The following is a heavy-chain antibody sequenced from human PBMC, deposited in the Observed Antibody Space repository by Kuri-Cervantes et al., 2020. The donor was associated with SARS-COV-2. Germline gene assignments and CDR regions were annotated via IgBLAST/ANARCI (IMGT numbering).Heavy chain of an antibody. V-gene: IGHV3-13*01. J-gene: IGHJ6*02. CDR1: GFTFSSYD. CDR3: ARARPQVIAAAGRYYYYYGMDV. D-gene: IGHD6-13*01. Sequence: GESLKISCAASGFTFSSYDMHWVRQATGKGLEWVSAIGTAGDTYYPGSVKGRFTISRENAKNSLYLQMNSLRAGDTAVYYCARARPQVIAAAGRYYYYYGMDVWGQGTTVTVSS. CDR2: IGTAGDT.